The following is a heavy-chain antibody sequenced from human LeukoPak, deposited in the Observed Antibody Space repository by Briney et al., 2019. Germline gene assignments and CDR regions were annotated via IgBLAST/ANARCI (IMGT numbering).Heavy chain of an antibody. CDR3: AALWFGEGVY. V-gene: IGHV3-48*03. Sequence: GGSLRLSCAASRYTFSSYEMNWVSQAAGKSLEWIAYIRHDSQFIDYADSVKGRFTISRDNARNSLYLHMNSLRAEDTAVYYCAALWFGEGVYWGQGAQVTVSS. CDR2: IRHDSQFI. D-gene: IGHD3-10*01. J-gene: IGHJ4*02. CDR1: RYTFSSYE.